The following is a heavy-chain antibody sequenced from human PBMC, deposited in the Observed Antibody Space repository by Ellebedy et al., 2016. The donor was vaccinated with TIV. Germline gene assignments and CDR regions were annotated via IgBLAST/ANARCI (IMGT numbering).Heavy chain of an antibody. CDR1: GFTFSSYA. CDR2: ISGSGGST. CDR3: ARGPFTNVGYFDL. J-gene: IGHJ2*01. Sequence: PGGSLRLSCAASGFTFSSYAMSWVRQAPGKGLEWVSAISGSGGSTYYADSVKGRFTITRDNSKNTLYLQMNNLRAEDTAVYYCARGPFTNVGYFDLWGRGTLVTVSS. D-gene: IGHD2-8*01. V-gene: IGHV3-23*01.